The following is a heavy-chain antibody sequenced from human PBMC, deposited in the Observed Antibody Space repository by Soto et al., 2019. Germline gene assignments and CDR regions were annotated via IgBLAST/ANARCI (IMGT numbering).Heavy chain of an antibody. Sequence: GWSLRLSCAASGFTVNNYWMHWVRQAPGKGLMWVSRINPDGSRTTYADSVKGRFAISRDNAKNTLYLQMNSLRAEDTAVYYCARVKLGSYDWFDPWGQGTLVTVSS. CDR1: GFTVNNYW. CDR2: INPDGSRT. J-gene: IGHJ5*02. CDR3: ARVKLGSYDWFDP. D-gene: IGHD3-16*01. V-gene: IGHV3-74*01.